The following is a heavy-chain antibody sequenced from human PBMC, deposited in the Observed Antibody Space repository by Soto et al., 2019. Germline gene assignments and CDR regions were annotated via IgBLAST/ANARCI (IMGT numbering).Heavy chain of an antibody. CDR2: ISAYNGNT. D-gene: IGHD2-2*01. Sequence: SLKVSCKASGYTFTSYGISWVRQAPGQGLEWMGWISAYNGNTNYAQKLQGRVTMTTDTSTSTAYMELRSLRSDDTAVYYCARDTIVVVPAAIGYWGQGTLVTVSS. CDR1: GYTFTSYG. V-gene: IGHV1-18*01. J-gene: IGHJ4*02. CDR3: ARDTIVVVPAAIGY.